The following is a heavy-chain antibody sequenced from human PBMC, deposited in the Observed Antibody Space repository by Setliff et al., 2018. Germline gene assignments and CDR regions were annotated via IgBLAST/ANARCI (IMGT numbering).Heavy chain of an antibody. V-gene: IGHV4-4*08. D-gene: IGHD1-26*01. CDR1: GGSISSYY. CDR3: ARAPDSGTYYNLYPYYNDV. J-gene: IGHJ6*03. CDR2: VYTSGST. Sequence: SETLSLTCTVSGGSISSYYWSWIRQPPGKGLEWIGYVYTSGSTNYNPSLKRRVTISVDTSKNQFSLRLSSLTAADTAVYYCARAPDSGTYYNLYPYYNDVWGKGTTVTVSS.